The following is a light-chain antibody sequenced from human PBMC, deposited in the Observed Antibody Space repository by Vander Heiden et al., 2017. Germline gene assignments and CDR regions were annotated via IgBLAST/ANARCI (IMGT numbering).Light chain of an antibody. CDR1: QSVLYSSNNKNY. J-gene: IGKJ3*01. Sequence: DIVLTQSPDSLAVSLGERATINCKSRQSVLYSSNNKNYLAWYQQKPGQPPKLLIYWASTRESGVPDRFSGSGSGTDFTLTISSLQAEDVAVYYCQQYYSTIFTFGPGTKVDIK. V-gene: IGKV4-1*01. CDR2: WAS. CDR3: QQYYSTIFT.